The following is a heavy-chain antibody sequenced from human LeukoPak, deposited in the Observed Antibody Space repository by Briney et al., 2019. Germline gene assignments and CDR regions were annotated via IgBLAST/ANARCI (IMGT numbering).Heavy chain of an antibody. V-gene: IGHV1-2*02. J-gene: IGHJ4*02. CDR1: GYTFTGYY. Sequence: WASVKVSCKASGYTFTGYYMHWVRQAPGQGLEWMGWINPNSGGTNYAQKFQGRVTMTRDTSISTAYMELSRLRSDDTAVYYCAREAGITMVRGVSRYYFDYWGQGTLVTVSS. D-gene: IGHD3-10*01. CDR3: AREAGITMVRGVSRYYFDY. CDR2: INPNSGGT.